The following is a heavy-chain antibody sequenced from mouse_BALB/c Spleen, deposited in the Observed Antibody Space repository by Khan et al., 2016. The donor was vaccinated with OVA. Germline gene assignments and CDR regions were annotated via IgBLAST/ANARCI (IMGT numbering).Heavy chain of an antibody. V-gene: IGHV1S56*01. CDR3: ARGGNYCDY. CDR1: GYTFTSYY. D-gene: IGHD1-1*02. Sequence: QVQLKESGPELVKPGASVKMSCKASGYTFTSYYIHWVKQRPGQGLEWIGWIYPGDGSTKYNEKFKGKTTLTVDKSYSTAYMLLSSLTSEDSAIDFCARGGNYCDYWGQGTTLTVSS. CDR2: IYPGDGST. J-gene: IGHJ2*01.